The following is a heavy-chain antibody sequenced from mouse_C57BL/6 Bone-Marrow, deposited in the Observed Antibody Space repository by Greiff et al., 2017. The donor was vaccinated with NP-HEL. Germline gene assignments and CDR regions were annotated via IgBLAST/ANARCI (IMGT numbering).Heavy chain of an antibody. CDR2: IRGGGCHP. Sequence: DVQLVESGGGLVKPGGSLKLSCAASGFTFSSYTMSWVRQTPEKRLELVATIRGGGCHPSYPDSVKGRFTISRDNAKNTLYLQMSSLRSEDTALYYCARDPYYYDYDVEYFDYWGQGTTLTVSS. D-gene: IGHD2-4*01. CDR3: ARDPYYYDYDVEYFDY. V-gene: IGHV5-9*01. CDR1: GFTFSSYT. J-gene: IGHJ2*01.